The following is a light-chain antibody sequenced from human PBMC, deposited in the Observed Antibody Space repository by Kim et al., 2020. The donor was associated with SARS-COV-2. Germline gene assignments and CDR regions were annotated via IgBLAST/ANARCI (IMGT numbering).Light chain of an antibody. CDR2: GVN. CDR3: SSYTRSSTWV. J-gene: IGLJ3*02. V-gene: IGLV2-14*01. CDR1: SSDVGYYKY. Sequence: QSALTQPASVSGSPGQSITISCTGSSSDVGYYKYVSWYQQHPGKAPKLMTYGVNERPSGVSDRFSGSKSGNTASLTISGLQPEDEANYYCSSYTRSSTWVFGGGTKVTVL.